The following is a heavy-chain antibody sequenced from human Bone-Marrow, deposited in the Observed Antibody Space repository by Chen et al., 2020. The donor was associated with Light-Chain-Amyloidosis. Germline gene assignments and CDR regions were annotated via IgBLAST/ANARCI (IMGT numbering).Heavy chain of an antibody. CDR3: AQGGTTEFYFAN. V-gene: IGHV3-23*04. CDR1: GFTLSSYV. D-gene: IGHD4-17*01. J-gene: IGHJ4*02. CDR2: IAYSGGSK. Sequence: DVQVVESGGGLVQPGGSLRLSCVASGFTLSSYVMTWVRQAPGKGPEWVSLIAYSGGSKFYADSVTGRFTISRDNFKNTVYLQMNSLRADDSAVYYCAQGGTTEFYFANWGQGTLVTVSS.